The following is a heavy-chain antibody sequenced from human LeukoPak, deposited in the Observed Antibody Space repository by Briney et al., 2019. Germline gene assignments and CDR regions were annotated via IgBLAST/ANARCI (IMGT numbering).Heavy chain of an antibody. CDR3: AKDYSYYDGAGDPFDF. Sequence: PGRSLTLSCAASGFTLSSYRMHWVRQAPAKGLEGVAFISNDGSNKYYPYSLNGRFTISRDNSKNTLYLQMKSLRAEGPAVDYCAKDYSYYDGAGDPFDFWGWGTVATVSS. V-gene: IGHV3-30*18. J-gene: IGHJ4*02. D-gene: IGHD3-10*01. CDR2: ISNDGSNK. CDR1: GFTLSSYR.